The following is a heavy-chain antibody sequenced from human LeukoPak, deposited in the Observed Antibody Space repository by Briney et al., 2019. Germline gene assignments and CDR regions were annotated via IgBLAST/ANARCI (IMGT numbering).Heavy chain of an antibody. V-gene: IGHV4-59*11. CDR1: GGPIISHY. Sequence: SETLSLTCSVSGGPIISHYWSWIRQPPGKGLEWIGYISNSGSTDYNPSLRSRVTISINTSKNQFFLKLSSVTAADSAVYYCVRDVLEGYYSYYYMDVWGRGTTVTVSS. CDR2: ISNSGST. D-gene: IGHD1-1*01. CDR3: VRDVLEGYYSYYYMDV. J-gene: IGHJ6*03.